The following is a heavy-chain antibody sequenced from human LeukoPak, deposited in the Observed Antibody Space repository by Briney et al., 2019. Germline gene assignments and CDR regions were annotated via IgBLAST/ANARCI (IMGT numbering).Heavy chain of an antibody. Sequence: SVKVSCKASGYSFTGYFIHWVRQAPGQGLEWMGGIIPIFGTANYAQKFQGRVTITADESTSTAYMELSSLRSEDTAVYYCARDSAVTPPGDYWGQGTLVTVSS. D-gene: IGHD4-17*01. V-gene: IGHV1-69*13. CDR1: GYSFTGYF. CDR3: ARDSAVTPPGDY. J-gene: IGHJ4*02. CDR2: IIPIFGTA.